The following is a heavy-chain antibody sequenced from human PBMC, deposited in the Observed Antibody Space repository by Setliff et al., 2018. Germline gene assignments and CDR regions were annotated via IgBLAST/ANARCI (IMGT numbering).Heavy chain of an antibody. CDR2: INAYNGNT. CDR3: SRLVRYCTTTTCQTLSGGEH. Sequence: ASVKVSCKASGYTFSHSGITWVRQVPGQGLEWMGWINAYNGNTFYAPKLQGRVFMTTDTSTDTAYMELRSLTSDDTAIYFCSRLVRYCTTTTCQTLSGGEHWGQGTLVTVSS. J-gene: IGHJ4*02. V-gene: IGHV1-18*01. D-gene: IGHD2-8*01. CDR1: GYTFSHSG.